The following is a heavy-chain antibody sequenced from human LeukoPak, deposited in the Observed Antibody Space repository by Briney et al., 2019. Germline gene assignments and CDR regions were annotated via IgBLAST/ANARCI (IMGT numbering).Heavy chain of an antibody. J-gene: IGHJ4*02. V-gene: IGHV3-30*03. CDR3: ARGYPYYFDY. Sequence: GGSLRLSCAASGLPFSSSAMAWVRQAPGKGLEWVALISYDGSNQYYAESVKGRFTISRDNSKNTLYLQKNSLRAEDTALYYCARGYPYYFDYWGQGTLVTVSS. D-gene: IGHD1-26*01. CDR1: GLPFSSSA. CDR2: ISYDGSNQ.